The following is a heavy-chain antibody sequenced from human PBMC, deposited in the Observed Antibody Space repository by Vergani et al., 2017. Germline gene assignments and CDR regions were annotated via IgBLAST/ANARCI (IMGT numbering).Heavy chain of an antibody. J-gene: IGHJ2*01. Sequence: QVKLQESGPGLVKPSETLSLTCTVSGASVNSYYWSWIRQPPGKGLEWMGYVSFRGDTLYDPSVKGRMTISLNTSSNQFSLYLTSVTAADTAVYYCARGKPKRAREYFDLWGRGTLVTVSS. V-gene: IGHV4-59*02. CDR1: GASVNSYY. CDR3: ARGKPKRAREYFDL. CDR2: VSFRGDT. D-gene: IGHD1-14*01.